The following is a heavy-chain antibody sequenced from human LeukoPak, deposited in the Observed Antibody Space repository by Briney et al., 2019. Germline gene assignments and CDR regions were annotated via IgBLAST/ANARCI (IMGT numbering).Heavy chain of an antibody. Sequence: KPSETLSLTCTVSGGSISSGGYYWSWIRQHPGKGLEWIGYIYYSGSTYYNPSLKSRVTISVDTSKNQFSLKLSSVTAADTAVYYCARVSVVARHFDYWGQGTLVTVSS. CDR1: GGSISSGGYY. V-gene: IGHV4-31*03. D-gene: IGHD2-21*01. J-gene: IGHJ4*02. CDR2: IYYSGST. CDR3: ARVSVVARHFDY.